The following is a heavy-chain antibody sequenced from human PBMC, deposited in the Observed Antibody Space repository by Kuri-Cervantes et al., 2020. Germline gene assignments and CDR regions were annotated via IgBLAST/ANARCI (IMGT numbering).Heavy chain of an antibody. V-gene: IGHV3-74*01. J-gene: IGHJ3*02. CDR3: ARDGELLGKDAFDI. CDR2: INSDGSST. Sequence: GGSLRLSCAASGFTFSSYWMHWVRQAPGKGLVWVSRINSDGSSTSYADSVKGRFTISRDNAKNTLYLQMNSLRAEDTAVYYRARDGELLGKDAFDIWGQGTMVTVSS. CDR1: GFTFSSYW. D-gene: IGHD1-26*01.